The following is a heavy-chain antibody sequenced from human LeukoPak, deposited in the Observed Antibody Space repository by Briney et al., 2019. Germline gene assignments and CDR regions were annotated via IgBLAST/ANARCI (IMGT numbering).Heavy chain of an antibody. J-gene: IGHJ4*02. V-gene: IGHV4-38-2*02. CDR2: IYYSGST. Sequence: SETLSLTCSVSGYSISNGYYWGWIRQPPGKGLEWIGYIYYSGSTKYNPSLKSRVTISVDTSKNQFSLKLSSVTAADTAVYYCAREEVGELPPGGPFDYWGQGTLVTVSS. CDR1: GYSISNGYY. D-gene: IGHD3-10*01. CDR3: AREEVGELPPGGPFDY.